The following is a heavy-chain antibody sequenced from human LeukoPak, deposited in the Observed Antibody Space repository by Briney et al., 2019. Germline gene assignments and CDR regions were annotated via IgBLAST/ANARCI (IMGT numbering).Heavy chain of an antibody. J-gene: IGHJ4*02. CDR3: ARALLWFGEPSHIDY. CDR2: ITAYNDNT. CDR1: GYTFTSYG. Sequence: ASVKVSCKASGYTFTSYGISWVREAPGQGLEWMGWITAYNDNTNYAQKLQGRVTMTTDTSTSTAYMELRSLRSDDTAVYYCARALLWFGEPSHIDYWGQGTLVTASS. D-gene: IGHD3-10*01. V-gene: IGHV1-18*01.